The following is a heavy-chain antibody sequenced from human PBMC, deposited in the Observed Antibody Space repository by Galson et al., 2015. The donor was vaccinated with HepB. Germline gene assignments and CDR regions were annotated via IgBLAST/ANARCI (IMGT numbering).Heavy chain of an antibody. V-gene: IGHV6-1*01. CDR3: ARGSRGGFDY. CDR2: TYYRSKWYN. J-gene: IGHJ4*02. CDR1: GDSASSNSAA. D-gene: IGHD3-16*01. Sequence: CAISGDSASSNSAAWIWIRQSPSRGLEWLGRTYYRSKWYNDYAVSVRSRIIIDPDTSKNQFSLQLNSVTPEDTAVYYCARGSRGGFDYWGQGTLVTVSS.